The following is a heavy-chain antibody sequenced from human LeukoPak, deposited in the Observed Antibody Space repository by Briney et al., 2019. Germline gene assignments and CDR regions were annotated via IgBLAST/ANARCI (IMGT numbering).Heavy chain of an antibody. CDR2: IKQDGSDK. D-gene: IGHD3-16*01. CDR1: GFTFSTYS. Sequence: GGSLRLSCAASGFTFSTYSMNWVRQAPGRGLEWVAVIKQDGSDKYYVDSVKGRFTISRDNAKNSLYLQMNSLRAEDTAVYYCARDGGSGADYWGQGTLVSVSS. V-gene: IGHV3-7*01. CDR3: ARDGGSGADY. J-gene: IGHJ4*02.